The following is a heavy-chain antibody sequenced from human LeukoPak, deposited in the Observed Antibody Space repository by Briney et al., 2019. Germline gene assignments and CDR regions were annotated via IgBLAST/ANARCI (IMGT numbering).Heavy chain of an antibody. D-gene: IGHD6-13*01. CDR2: IYYSGST. V-gene: IGHV4-59*01. CDR3: ARLTGSWYGTFDY. CDR1: GGAFSDYY. J-gene: IGHJ4*02. Sequence: SETLPLTCAVYGGAFSDYYWSWIRQPPGKGLEWIGYIYYSGSTNYNPSLKSRVTISVDTSKNQFSLKLSSVTAADTAVYFCARLTGSWYGTFDYWGQGTLVTVFS.